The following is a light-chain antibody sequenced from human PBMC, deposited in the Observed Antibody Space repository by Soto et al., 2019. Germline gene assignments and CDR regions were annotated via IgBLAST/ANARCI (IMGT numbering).Light chain of an antibody. CDR1: RNISSN. CDR2: GAS. CDR3: QQYNNWPPYT. J-gene: IGKJ2*01. Sequence: EIVMTQSPGTLSVSPGERATLSCRASRNISSNLVWYQQKPGQAPRLLIYGASTRATDIPARFSGSGSGTEFTLTISSLQSEDFAVYYCQQYNNWPPYTFGQGTKLEIK. V-gene: IGKV3-15*01.